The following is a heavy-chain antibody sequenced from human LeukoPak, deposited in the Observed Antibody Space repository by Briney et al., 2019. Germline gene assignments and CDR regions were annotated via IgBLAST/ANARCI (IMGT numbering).Heavy chain of an antibody. CDR1: GYSFTSYW. D-gene: IGHD3-22*01. CDR2: IYPGDSDT. CDR3: ARSYDRSGFDMDV. Sequence: GESLKISCKGSGYSFTSYWIGWVRQMPGKGLEWMGIIYPGDSDTRYSPSFQGQVTISADKSISTAYLQWSSLKASDTAMYYCARSYDRSGFDMDVWGQGTTVTVSS. V-gene: IGHV5-51*01. J-gene: IGHJ6*02.